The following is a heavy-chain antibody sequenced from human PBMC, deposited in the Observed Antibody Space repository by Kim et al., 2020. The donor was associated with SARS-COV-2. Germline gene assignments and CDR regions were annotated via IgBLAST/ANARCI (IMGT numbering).Heavy chain of an antibody. CDR3: ARDGLGDYAIDV. Sequence: ADSGKGRFTISRDTAKNTLYLQMNSLRAEDTAVYYCARDGLGDYAIDVWGQGTMVTVSS. J-gene: IGHJ6*02. D-gene: IGHD3-16*01. V-gene: IGHV3-74*01.